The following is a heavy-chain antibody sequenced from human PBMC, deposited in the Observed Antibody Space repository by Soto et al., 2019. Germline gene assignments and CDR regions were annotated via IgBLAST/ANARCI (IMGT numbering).Heavy chain of an antibody. CDR2: IYYSGST. J-gene: IGHJ6*03. CDR3: ARENSLNYQNPIRYYYYYMDL. V-gene: IGHV4-59*01. CDR1: GGSISSYY. D-gene: IGHD1-26*01. Sequence: SETLSLTCTVSGGSISSYYWSWIRQPPGKGLEWIGYIYYSGSTNYNPSLKSRVTISVDTSKNQFSLKLSSVTAADTAVYYCARENSLNYQNPIRYYYYYMDLWGKGTTGTVS.